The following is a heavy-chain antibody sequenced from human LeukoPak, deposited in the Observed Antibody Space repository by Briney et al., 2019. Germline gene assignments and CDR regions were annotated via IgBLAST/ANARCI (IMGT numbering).Heavy chain of an antibody. V-gene: IGHV3-74*01. CDR2: INSDGSST. D-gene: IGHD4-17*01. CDR3: ARDGSLYGDLDY. J-gene: IGHJ4*02. CDR1: GFTFSSYW. Sequence: GRSLRLSCAASGFTFSSYWMHWVRQAPGKGLVWVSRINSDGSSTSYADSVKGRFTISRDNAKNTLYLQMNSLRAEDTAVYYCARDGSLYGDLDYWGQGTLVTVSS.